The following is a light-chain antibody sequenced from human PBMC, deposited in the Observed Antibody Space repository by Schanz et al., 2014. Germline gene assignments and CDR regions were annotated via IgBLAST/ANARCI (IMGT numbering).Light chain of an antibody. J-gene: IGKJ1*01. V-gene: IGKV1-39*01. CDR2: HVS. CDR1: QTVINY. Sequence: DIQMTQSPSSLSASVGARVTITCRASQTVINYLSWYQQKLGEAPKLLIYHVSSLQSGVPSRFSGTGSETDFTLTISSVQPEDFATYFCQQSHDGVWTFGQGTTVEIK. CDR3: QQSHDGVWT.